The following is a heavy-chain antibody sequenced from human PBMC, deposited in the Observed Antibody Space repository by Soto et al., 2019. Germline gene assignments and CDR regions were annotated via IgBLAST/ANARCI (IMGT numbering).Heavy chain of an antibody. CDR1: GFTFSSYG. CDR3: AKDQRYLQSTCDY. V-gene: IGHV3-30*18. J-gene: IGHJ4*02. Sequence: GSLRLSCAASGFTFSSYGMHWVRQAPGKGLEWVAVILYDGSNKYYADSVKGRFTISRDNSENTVFLRMNSLRDEDSAVYYCAKDQRYLQSTCDYWGQGNLGTVSS. D-gene: IGHD1-1*01. CDR2: ILYDGSNK.